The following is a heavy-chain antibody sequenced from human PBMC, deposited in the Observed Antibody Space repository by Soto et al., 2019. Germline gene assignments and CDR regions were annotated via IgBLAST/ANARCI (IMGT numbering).Heavy chain of an antibody. J-gene: IGHJ4*02. CDR1: GGSISISNW. Sequence: SETLSLTCTVSGGSISISNWWSWFRQPPGKGLEWIGYIYYSGSTNYNPSLKSRVTISVDTSKNQFSLKLSSVTAADTAVYYCARRWGRSFDYWGQGTLVTVSS. CDR2: IYYSGST. CDR3: ARRWGRSFDY. D-gene: IGHD2-15*01. V-gene: IGHV4-59*08.